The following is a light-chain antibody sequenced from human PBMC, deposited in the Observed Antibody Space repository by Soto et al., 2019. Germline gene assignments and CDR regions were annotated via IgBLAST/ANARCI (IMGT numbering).Light chain of an antibody. CDR2: EVT. CDR3: SSFTTSNTLL. V-gene: IGLV2-14*01. Sequence: QSVLTQPASVSGSPGQSITISCTGTSSDVGVYNFVSWYQHHPGKAPKLIIYEVTNRPSGVSDRFSASKSGNTASLTISGLQPEDEADYYCSSFTTSNTLLFGGGTKFTV. CDR1: SSDVGVYNF. J-gene: IGLJ3*02.